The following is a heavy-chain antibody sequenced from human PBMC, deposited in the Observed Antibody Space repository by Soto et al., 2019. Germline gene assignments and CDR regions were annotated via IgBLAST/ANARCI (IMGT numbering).Heavy chain of an antibody. CDR3: ARATYYSDTGGSPPLDY. D-gene: IGHD3-22*01. Sequence: PSETLSLTCTVSGGSVSSNSYSWGWIRQSPGKGLEWIGNIYYSENTYYNPSLKSRVTISVDTSRNQFSLKLNSVTAADTAVYFCARATYYSDTGGSPPLDYWGQGTLVTVS. J-gene: IGHJ4*02. V-gene: IGHV4-39*01. CDR1: GGSVSSNSYS. CDR2: IYYSENT.